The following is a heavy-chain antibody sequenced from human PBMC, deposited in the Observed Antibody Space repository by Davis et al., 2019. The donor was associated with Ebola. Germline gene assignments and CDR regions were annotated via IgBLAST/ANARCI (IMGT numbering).Heavy chain of an antibody. CDR2: IWYDGSNK. Sequence: PGGSLRLSCAASGFTFSSYGMHWVRQAPGKGLEWVAVIWYDGSNKYYADSVKGRFTISRDNAKNSLYLQMNSLRAEDTAVYYCARGKSHQQGGDYWGQGTLVTVSS. D-gene: IGHD6-13*01. V-gene: IGHV3-33*01. J-gene: IGHJ4*02. CDR3: ARGKSHQQGGDY. CDR1: GFTFSSYG.